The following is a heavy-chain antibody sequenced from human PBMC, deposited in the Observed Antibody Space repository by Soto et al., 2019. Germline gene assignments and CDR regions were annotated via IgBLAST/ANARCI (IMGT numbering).Heavy chain of an antibody. CDR3: ARAPLRRTIEY. Sequence: GASVKVSCKASGYTFTCYDINWVRQATGQGLEWMGWMNPNSGDTGYAQKFQGRVTMTRNTSISTACMELSSLRSEDTAVYYCARAPLRRTIEYWGQGTLVTVSS. V-gene: IGHV1-8*01. CDR1: GYTFTCYD. J-gene: IGHJ4*02. CDR2: MNPNSGDT.